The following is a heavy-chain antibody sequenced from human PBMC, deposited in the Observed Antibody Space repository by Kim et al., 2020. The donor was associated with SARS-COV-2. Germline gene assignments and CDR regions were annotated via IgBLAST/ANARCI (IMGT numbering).Heavy chain of an antibody. CDR2: IYPGDSDT. J-gene: IGHJ6*02. Sequence: GESLKISCKGSGYSFTSYWIGWVRQMPGKGLEWMGIIYPGDSDTRYSPSFQGQVTISADKSISTAYLQWSSLKASDTAMYYCARHYDILTGYHTDHYYYYGMDVWGQGTTVTVSS. CDR1: GYSFTSYW. D-gene: IGHD3-9*01. CDR3: ARHYDILTGYHTDHYYYYGMDV. V-gene: IGHV5-51*01.